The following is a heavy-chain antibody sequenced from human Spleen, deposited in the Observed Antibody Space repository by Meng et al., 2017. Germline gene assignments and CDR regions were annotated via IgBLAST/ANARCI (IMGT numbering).Heavy chain of an antibody. CDR1: GGSFSGYF. D-gene: IGHD5-12*01. CDR3: ARSQGPYSGYDLNY. V-gene: IGHV4-34*01. Sequence: QGQLQQWGAGLLKPPETLSLTCAVYGGSFSGYFWSWIRQSPGKGLEWIGEINHSGSTSYNPSLKSRVTISVDTSKNHFYLKLSSVTAADTAVYYCARSQGPYSGYDLNYWGQGSLVTVSS. CDR2: INHSGST. J-gene: IGHJ4*02.